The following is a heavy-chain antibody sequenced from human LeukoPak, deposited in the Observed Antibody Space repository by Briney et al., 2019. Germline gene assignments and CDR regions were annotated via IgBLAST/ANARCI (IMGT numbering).Heavy chain of an antibody. Sequence: KTSETLSLTCTVSGGSISSYYWSWIRQPPGKGLEWIAYTHTRGNTNYNPSLKSRVTISLDTSNSQSNSQFSLKLTSVTAADTAVYYCARCNFISNFWSATPTWFDPWGQGTLVIVSS. V-gene: IGHV4-4*09. CDR3: ARCNFISNFWSATPTWFDP. CDR1: GGSISSYY. CDR2: THTRGNT. D-gene: IGHD3-3*01. J-gene: IGHJ5*02.